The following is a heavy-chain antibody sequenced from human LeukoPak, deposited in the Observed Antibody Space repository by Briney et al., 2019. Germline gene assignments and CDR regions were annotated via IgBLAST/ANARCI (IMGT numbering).Heavy chain of an antibody. CDR3: ARVCSRTGTTSGGY. CDR1: GYTFTSYD. Sequence: ASVKVSCKASGYTFTSYDINWVRQATGQGLEWMGWMNPNSGNTGYAQKFQGRVTMTRNTSISTAYMELSSLRSEDTAVYYCARVCSRTGTTSGGYWGQGTLVTVSS. D-gene: IGHD1-7*01. CDR2: MNPNSGNT. J-gene: IGHJ4*02. V-gene: IGHV1-8*01.